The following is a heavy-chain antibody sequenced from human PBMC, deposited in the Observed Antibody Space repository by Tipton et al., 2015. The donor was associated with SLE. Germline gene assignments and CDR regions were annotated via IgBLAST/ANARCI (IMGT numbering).Heavy chain of an antibody. CDR3: AREVHYYMDV. CDR2: ISGDGSST. CDR1: GFSFSTYW. V-gene: IGHV3-74*01. Sequence: SLRLSCEASGFSFSTYWMHWVRQAPGKGLVWVSGISGDGSSTRYADSVKGRFTISRDNAKNTLYLHMNSLRAEDTAVYYCAREVHYYMDVWGKGTTVTVSS. J-gene: IGHJ6*03.